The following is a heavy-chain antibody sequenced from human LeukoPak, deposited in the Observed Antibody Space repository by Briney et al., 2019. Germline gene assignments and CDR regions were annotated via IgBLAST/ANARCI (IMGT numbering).Heavy chain of an antibody. Sequence: PGGSLRLSCAAYGFTFSSYWMSWVRQAPGKGLEWVANIKQDGSEKYYVDSVKGRFTISRDNAKNSLYLQMNSLRAEDTAVYYCARRGLLDVWGQGTTVTVSS. D-gene: IGHD3-16*01. J-gene: IGHJ6*02. CDR2: IKQDGSEK. CDR1: GFTFSSYW. CDR3: ARRGLLDV. V-gene: IGHV3-7*01.